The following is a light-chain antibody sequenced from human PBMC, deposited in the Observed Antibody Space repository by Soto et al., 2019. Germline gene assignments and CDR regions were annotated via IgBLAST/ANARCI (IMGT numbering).Light chain of an antibody. CDR1: DSNIGSRP. CDR3: SAWDVSLNGRV. V-gene: IGLV1-44*01. CDR2: ANN. J-gene: IGLJ3*02. Sequence: QSVLTQPPSASGTPGQRVTISCSGSDSNIGSRPVNWYQQLPGTAPKLLIQANNQRPSGVPDRFSGSKSGTSASLAISGLQSEYEADYYCSAWDVSLNGRVFGGGTKVTVL.